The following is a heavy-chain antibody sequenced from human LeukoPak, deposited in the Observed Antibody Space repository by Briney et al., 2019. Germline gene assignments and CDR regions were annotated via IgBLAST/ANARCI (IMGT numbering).Heavy chain of an antibody. Sequence: SETLSLTCAVYGGSFSGYYWSWIRQPPGKGLEWIGEINHSGSTNYNPSLKSRVTISVDTSKNQFSLKLSSVTAADTAVYYCARRDTYHDFWSGYHNWFDPWGQGTLVTVSS. CDR2: INHSGST. J-gene: IGHJ5*02. D-gene: IGHD3-3*01. V-gene: IGHV4-34*01. CDR1: GGSFSGYY. CDR3: ARRDTYHDFWSGYHNWFDP.